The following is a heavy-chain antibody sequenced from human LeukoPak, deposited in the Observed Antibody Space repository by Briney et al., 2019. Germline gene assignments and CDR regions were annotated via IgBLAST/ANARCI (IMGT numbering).Heavy chain of an antibody. Sequence: GGSLRLSCAASGFTFSSYTMHWVRQAPGKGLECVAVISYDGSNKYYADSVKGRFTISRDNSKNTLYLQMNSPRPEDTAVYYCAGEGIAVPGVDYWGQGTLVTVSS. D-gene: IGHD6-19*01. CDR1: GFTFSSYT. J-gene: IGHJ4*02. V-gene: IGHV3-30-3*01. CDR3: AGEGIAVPGVDY. CDR2: ISYDGSNK.